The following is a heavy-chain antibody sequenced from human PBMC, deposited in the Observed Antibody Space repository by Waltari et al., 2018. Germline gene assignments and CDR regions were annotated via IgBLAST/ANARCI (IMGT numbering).Heavy chain of an antibody. CDR2: IKQDGSEE. V-gene: IGHV3-7*04. J-gene: IGHJ4*02. CDR1: GFSPSGFW. Sequence: EVRLVESGGDLVQPGGSLRVSCAASGFSPSGFWRHWVRQAPGKGLEWVANIKQDGSEENYVDSVKGRFIISRDNAKNSLDLQMNSLRVEDMAVYFCARGYCSAGSCFYFDKWGQGTLVTVSS. CDR3: ARGYCSAGSCFYFDK. D-gene: IGHD2-15*01.